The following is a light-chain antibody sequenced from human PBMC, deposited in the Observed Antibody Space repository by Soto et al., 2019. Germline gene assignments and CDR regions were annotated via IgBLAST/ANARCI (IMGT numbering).Light chain of an antibody. Sequence: EIVLTQSPGTLSLSPGERATLSCRASQSVSSSYLAWYQQKPGQAPRLLTYDASSRAPGIPDRFSGSGSGTDFTLTIRRLEPEDLAVYYCQQYGSSPISFGPGTKVDIK. V-gene: IGKV3-20*01. CDR1: QSVSSSY. J-gene: IGKJ3*01. CDR2: DAS. CDR3: QQYGSSPIS.